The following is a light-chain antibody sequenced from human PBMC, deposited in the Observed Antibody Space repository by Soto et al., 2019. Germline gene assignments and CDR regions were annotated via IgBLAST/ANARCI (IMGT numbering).Light chain of an antibody. CDR2: DAS. J-gene: IGKJ3*01. Sequence: AIQLTQSPPSLSASVGDRVTITCRASQGISSALAWYQQKPGKAPKLLIYDASSLESGVPSRFSGSGSGTDFTLTISSLQPEDFATYYCQQFNNYLPFTFGPGTKVDIK. CDR3: QQFNNYLPFT. CDR1: QGISSA. V-gene: IGKV1D-13*01.